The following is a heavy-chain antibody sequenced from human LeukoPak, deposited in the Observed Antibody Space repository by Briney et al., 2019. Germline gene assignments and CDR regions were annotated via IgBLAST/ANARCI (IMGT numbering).Heavy chain of an antibody. CDR3: ARPGGYYGSGTPYYFDY. CDR1: GGPISSGGCS. CDR2: IYHSGST. Sequence: PSQTLSLTCAASGGPISSGGCSWIWIRQPPGKGLEWIGYIYHSGSTYYNPSLKSRVTISVDRSKNQLSLKLSSVTAADTAVYYCARPGGYYGSGTPYYFDYWGQGTLVTVSS. J-gene: IGHJ4*02. D-gene: IGHD3-10*01. V-gene: IGHV4-30-2*01.